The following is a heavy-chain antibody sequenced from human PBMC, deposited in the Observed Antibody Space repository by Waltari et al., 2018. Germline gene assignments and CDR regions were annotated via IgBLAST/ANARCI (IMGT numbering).Heavy chain of an antibody. V-gene: IGHV3-9*01. Sequence: EVQLVESGGGLVQPGRSLRLSCAASGFTFDDYAMHWVRQAPGKGLEWVSGISWNSGSIGYADSVKGRFTISRDNAKNSLYLQMNSLRAEDTALYYCAKDKGSGGGTEGTDYYYYYGMDVWGQGTTVTVSS. J-gene: IGHJ6*02. CDR1: GFTFDDYA. CDR2: ISWNSGSI. D-gene: IGHD6-19*01. CDR3: AKDKGSGGGTEGTDYYYYYGMDV.